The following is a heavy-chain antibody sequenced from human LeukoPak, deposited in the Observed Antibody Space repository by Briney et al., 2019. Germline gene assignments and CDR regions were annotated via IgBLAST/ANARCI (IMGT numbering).Heavy chain of an antibody. CDR3: ARVYSSSWYSGYLYMDV. J-gene: IGHJ6*03. V-gene: IGHV3-66*01. CDR1: GFTVSTNY. Sequence: GGSLRLSCAASGFTVSTNYMSWVRQAPGKGLEWISVMYSGGSTSYAESVKGRFTISRDNSKQSLYLQMSSLRAEDTAVYYCARVYSSSWYSGYLYMDVWGKGTTVTVSS. D-gene: IGHD6-13*01. CDR2: MYSGGST.